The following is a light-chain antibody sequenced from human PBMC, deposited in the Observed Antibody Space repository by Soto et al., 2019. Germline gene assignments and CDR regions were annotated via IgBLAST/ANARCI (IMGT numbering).Light chain of an antibody. CDR2: GAS. CDR3: QQYGSSPHT. J-gene: IGKJ1*01. CDR1: QSVSSTY. V-gene: IGKV3-20*01. Sequence: VFTQSACTLSLSPGDRATLSCRASQSVSSTYLAWYQQKPGQAPRLLIYGASSRATGIPDRFSGSGSGTDFTLTISRLEPEDFAVYYCQQYGSSPHTFGQGTKVDIK.